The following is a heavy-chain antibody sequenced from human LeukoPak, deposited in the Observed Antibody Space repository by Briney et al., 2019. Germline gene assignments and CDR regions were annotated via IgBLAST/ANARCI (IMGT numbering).Heavy chain of an antibody. CDR3: ARLLAGCPGGRCRAHFDY. CDR2: IYYGGST. D-gene: IGHD2-15*01. Sequence: SXTLSLTCRVSGDSINSNYWSWMRQPPGKGVEWIGYIYYGGSTNYNPSLKSRVSMSVDTSKNQFSLNLSSVTAADTAVYHCARLLAGCPGGRCRAHFDYWGQGTLVTVSP. CDR1: GDSINSNY. J-gene: IGHJ4*02. V-gene: IGHV4-59*01.